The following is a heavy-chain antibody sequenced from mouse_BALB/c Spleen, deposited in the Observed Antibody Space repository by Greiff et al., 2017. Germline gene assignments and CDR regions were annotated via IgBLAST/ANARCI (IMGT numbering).Heavy chain of an antibody. CDR3: ARRGNPDY. CDR1: GYTFTSYW. J-gene: IGHJ2*01. CDR2: INPSTGYT. D-gene: IGHD2-1*01. Sequence: QVQLQQSGAELAKPGASVKMSCKASGYTFTSYWMHWVKQRPGQGLEWIGYINPSTGYTEYNQKFKDKATLTADKSSSTAYMQLSSLTSEDSAVYYCARRGNPDYWGQGTTLTVSS. V-gene: IGHV1-7*01.